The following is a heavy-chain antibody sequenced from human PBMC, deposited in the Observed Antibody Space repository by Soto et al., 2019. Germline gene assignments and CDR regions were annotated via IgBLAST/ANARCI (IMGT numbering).Heavy chain of an antibody. CDR3: AKDIVVVPAAPAHYYYGMDV. Sequence: VGSLRLSCAASGFTFSSYGMHWVRQAPGKGLEWVAVISYDGSNKYYADSVKGRFTISRDNSKNTLYLQMNSLRAEDTAVYYCAKDIVVVPAAPAHYYYGMDVWGQGTTVTVSS. CDR2: ISYDGSNK. CDR1: GFTFSSYG. J-gene: IGHJ6*02. V-gene: IGHV3-30*18. D-gene: IGHD2-2*01.